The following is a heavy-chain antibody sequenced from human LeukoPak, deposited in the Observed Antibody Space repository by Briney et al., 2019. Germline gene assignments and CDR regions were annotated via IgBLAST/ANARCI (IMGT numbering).Heavy chain of an antibody. J-gene: IGHJ5*02. D-gene: IGHD6-19*01. V-gene: IGHV1-18*01. CDR3: ARDLLFVVAGTFDP. CDR1: GYTFINYG. CDR2: ISAYNGNT. Sequence: GASVTVSCKASGYTFINYGISWVRQAPGQGLEWMGRISAYNGNTNYAQKLQGRVTMTTDTSTSTAYMELRSLRSDDTAVYYCARDLLFVVAGTFDPCGQGTLVTVSS.